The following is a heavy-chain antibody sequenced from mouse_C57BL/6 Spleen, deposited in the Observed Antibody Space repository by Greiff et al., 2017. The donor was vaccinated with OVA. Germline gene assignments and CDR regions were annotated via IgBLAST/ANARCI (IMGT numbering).Heavy chain of an antibody. CDR1: GYTFTSYW. V-gene: IGHV1-55*01. Sequence: QVQLQQPGAELVKPGASVKMSCKASGYTFTSYWITWVKQRPGQGLEWIGDIYPGSGSTNYNEKFKSKATLTVDTSSRTAYMQLSSLTSEDSAVYYCARRSVYARIVGYWGQGTSVTVSS. CDR2: IYPGSGST. CDR3: ARRSVYARIVGY. D-gene: IGHD2-3*01. J-gene: IGHJ4*01.